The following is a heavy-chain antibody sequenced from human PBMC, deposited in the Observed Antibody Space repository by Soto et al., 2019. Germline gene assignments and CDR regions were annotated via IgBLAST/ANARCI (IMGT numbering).Heavy chain of an antibody. D-gene: IGHD1-1*01. J-gene: IGHJ4*02. Sequence: QVQLVESGGGVVQPGRSLRLSCAASGFTFKNFAMHWVRQAPGKGLEWVAMIWYDAVGKYYADSVKGRFTISRDHSTNTLSLQMDSLTAEATAVYYWAREWNAGILDYWGQGTLVTVSS. CDR1: GFTFKNFA. V-gene: IGHV3-33*01. CDR2: IWYDAVGK. CDR3: AREWNAGILDY.